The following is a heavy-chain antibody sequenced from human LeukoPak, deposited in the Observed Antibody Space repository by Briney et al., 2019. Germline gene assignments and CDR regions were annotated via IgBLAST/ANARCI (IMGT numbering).Heavy chain of an antibody. Sequence: PGRSLGLSCAASGFTFSSYAMHWVRQAPGKGLEWVAVISDDGSNKYYADSVKGRFTISRDNSKNTLYLQMNSLRAEDTAVYYCARGGWRSRHHGGIAVAGPSDYWGQGTLVTVSS. D-gene: IGHD6-19*01. V-gene: IGHV3-30-3*01. J-gene: IGHJ4*02. CDR3: ARGGWRSRHHGGIAVAGPSDY. CDR2: ISDDGSNK. CDR1: GFTFSSYA.